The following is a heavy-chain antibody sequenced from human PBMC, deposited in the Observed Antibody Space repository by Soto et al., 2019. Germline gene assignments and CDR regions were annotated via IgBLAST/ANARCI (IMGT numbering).Heavy chain of an antibody. Sequence: TSETLSLTCTVSGGSISSSSYYWGWIRQPPGKGLEWIGSIYYSGSTYYNPSLKSRVTISVDTSKNQFSLKLSSVTAADTAVYYCARSPRSLDFWSGPFPDWGQGTLVTVS. J-gene: IGHJ4*02. CDR1: GGSISSSSYY. D-gene: IGHD3-3*01. CDR3: ARSPRSLDFWSGPFPD. V-gene: IGHV4-39*07. CDR2: IYYSGST.